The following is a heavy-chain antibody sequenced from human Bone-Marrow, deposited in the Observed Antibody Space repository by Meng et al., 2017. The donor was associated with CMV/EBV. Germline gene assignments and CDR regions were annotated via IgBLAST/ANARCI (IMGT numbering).Heavy chain of an antibody. Sequence: GESLKISCAASGFTFSTYSMNWVRQAPGKGLEWVSYISAGSSIIYYADSVKGRFTVSRDNVKNPLYLQMNSLRAEDTAIYYCARGAYWSDSSCYTSLFDFWGQGAMVTVSS. V-gene: IGHV3-48*04. D-gene: IGHD2-2*02. CDR1: GFTFSTYS. CDR3: ARGAYWSDSSCYTSLFDF. CDR2: ISAGSSII. J-gene: IGHJ4*02.